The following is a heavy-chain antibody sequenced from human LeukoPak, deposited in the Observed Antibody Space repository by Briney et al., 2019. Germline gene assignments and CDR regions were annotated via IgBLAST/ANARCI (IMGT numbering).Heavy chain of an antibody. V-gene: IGHV3-48*01. D-gene: IGHD6-19*01. CDR2: ITSSSGVI. CDR1: GFTFSRHT. CDR3: VRTYSIGWSLGVFDI. J-gene: IGHJ3*02. Sequence: GGSLRLSCADSGFTFSRHTMNWVRQAPGKGLEWISYITSSSGVIYYADSVKGRFTISRDNVNNTLYLQMSSLRAEDTAVYYCVRTYSIGWSLGVFDIWGQGTRVTVSS.